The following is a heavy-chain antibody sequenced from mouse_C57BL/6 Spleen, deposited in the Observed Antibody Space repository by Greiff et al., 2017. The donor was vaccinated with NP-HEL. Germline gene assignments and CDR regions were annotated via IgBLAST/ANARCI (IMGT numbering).Heavy chain of an antibody. D-gene: IGHD2-3*01. J-gene: IGHJ2*01. CDR2: IHPNSGST. CDR1: GYTFTSYW. Sequence: QVQLQQPGAELVKPGASVKLSCKASGYTFTSYWMHWVKQRPGQGLEWIGMIHPNSGSTNYNEKFKSKATLTVDKSSSTSYMQLSSLTSEDSAVYYCARGGYDGYFDYWGQGTTLTVSS. V-gene: IGHV1-64*01. CDR3: ARGGYDGYFDY.